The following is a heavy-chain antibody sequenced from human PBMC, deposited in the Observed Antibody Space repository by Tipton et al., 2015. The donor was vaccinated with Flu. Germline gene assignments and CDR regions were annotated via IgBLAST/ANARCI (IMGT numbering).Heavy chain of an antibody. CDR3: ARRDFSNYVSDPKNWFDR. V-gene: IGHV4-38-2*01. J-gene: IGHJ5*02. CDR2: IHRSGST. Sequence: TLSLTCAVSGDSIRNDYFWGWIRQPPGKGLEWIATIHRSGSTKYNPSLKSRVTISVDTSKNHFSLEMRSVTAADVAVYYCARRDFSNYVSDPKNWFDRWGKGILVTVSS. CDR1: GDSIRNDYF. D-gene: IGHD4-11*01.